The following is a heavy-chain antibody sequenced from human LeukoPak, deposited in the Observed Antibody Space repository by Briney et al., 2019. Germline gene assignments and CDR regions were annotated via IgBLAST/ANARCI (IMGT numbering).Heavy chain of an antibody. V-gene: IGHV4-34*01. CDR2: INHSGST. J-gene: IGHJ4*02. D-gene: IGHD3-10*01. Sequence: PSETLSLTCAVYGGSFSGYYWSWIRQPPGKGLEWIGKINHSGSTNYNPSLKSRVTISVDTSKNQFSLKLSSVTAADTAVYYCARGERITMVRGNSAFDYWGQGTLVTVSS. CDR3: ARGERITMVRGNSAFDY. CDR1: GGSFSGYY.